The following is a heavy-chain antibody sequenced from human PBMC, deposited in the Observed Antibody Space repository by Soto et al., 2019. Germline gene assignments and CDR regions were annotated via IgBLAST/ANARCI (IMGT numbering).Heavy chain of an antibody. CDR2: IYPGDSDT. V-gene: IGHV5-51*01. CDR3: ARPRSSSRNYYGMDV. Sequence: GESLKISCKGSGYIFTNYWIGWVRQMPGKGLEWMGIIYPGDSDTRYSPSFQGQVTISADKSISTAYLQWNSLKASDTAMYYCARPRSSSRNYYGMDVWGQGTTVTV. J-gene: IGHJ6*02. CDR1: GYIFTNYW. D-gene: IGHD6-13*01.